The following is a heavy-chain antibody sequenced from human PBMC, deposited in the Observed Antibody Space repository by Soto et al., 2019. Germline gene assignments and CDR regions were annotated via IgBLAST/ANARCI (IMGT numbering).Heavy chain of an antibody. CDR2: IWYDGSNK. D-gene: IGHD4-4*01. CDR1: GFTFSSYG. Sequence: GGSLRLSCAASGFTFSSYGMHWVRQAPGKGLEWVAVIWYDGSNKYYADSVKGRFTISRDNSKNTLYLQMNSLRSEDTAVYYCAREGLTVTPPLDVWGKGTTVTGSS. J-gene: IGHJ6*04. V-gene: IGHV3-33*01. CDR3: AREGLTVTPPLDV.